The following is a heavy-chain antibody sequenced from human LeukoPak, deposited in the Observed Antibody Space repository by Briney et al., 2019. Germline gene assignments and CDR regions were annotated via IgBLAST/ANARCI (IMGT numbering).Heavy chain of an antibody. V-gene: IGHV4-39*07. CDR3: ARGAGWFGEFTGDDY. CDR1: GGSISSSSYY. D-gene: IGHD3-10*01. J-gene: IGHJ4*02. CDR2: IYYSGST. Sequence: SETLSLTCTVSGGSISSSSYYWGWIRQPPGKGLEWIGSIYYSGSTYYNPSLKSRVTISVDTSKNQFSLKLSSVTAADTAVYYCARGAGWFGEFTGDDYWGQGTLVTVSS.